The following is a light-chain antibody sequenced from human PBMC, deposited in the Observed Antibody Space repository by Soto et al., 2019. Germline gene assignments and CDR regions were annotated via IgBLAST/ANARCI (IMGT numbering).Light chain of an antibody. CDR3: LSYSSSTSPYV. Sequence: QSALTQPASVSGSPGQSITISCTGTSSDVGGYNFVSWYQQHPGKAPKLMIYDVTNRPSGVSNRFSGSKSGNTASLTISGLQAEDEADYYCLSYSSSTSPYVLGTAIKVTVL. CDR2: DVT. CDR1: SSDVGGYNF. J-gene: IGLJ1*01. V-gene: IGLV2-14*01.